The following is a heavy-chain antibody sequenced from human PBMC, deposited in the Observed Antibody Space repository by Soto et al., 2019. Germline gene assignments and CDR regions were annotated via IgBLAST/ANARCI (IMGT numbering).Heavy chain of an antibody. CDR1: GYTFTGYY. J-gene: IGHJ4*02. CDR2: INPNSGGT. Sequence: ASVKVSCKASGYTFTGYYMHWVRQAPGQGLEWMGWINPNSGGTNYAQKFQGWVTMTRDTSISTAYMELSRLRSDDTAVYYCAREFRVRFLVKGVFDYWGQGTLVTVS. V-gene: IGHV1-2*04. D-gene: IGHD3-3*01. CDR3: AREFRVRFLVKGVFDY.